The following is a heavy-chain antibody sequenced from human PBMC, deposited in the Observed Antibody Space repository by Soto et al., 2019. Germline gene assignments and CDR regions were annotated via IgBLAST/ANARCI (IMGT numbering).Heavy chain of an antibody. Sequence: GGSLRLSCAAPGFTFCSYAMSWVRQAPGEGLEWVSAISGSGGSTYYADSVKGRFTISRDNSKNTLYLQMNSLRAEDTAVYYCAKDAAGGYCSSTSCGYPDYWGQGTLVTVSS. CDR2: ISGSGGST. J-gene: IGHJ4*02. D-gene: IGHD2-2*01. V-gene: IGHV3-23*01. CDR3: AKDAAGGYCSSTSCGYPDY. CDR1: GFTFCSYA.